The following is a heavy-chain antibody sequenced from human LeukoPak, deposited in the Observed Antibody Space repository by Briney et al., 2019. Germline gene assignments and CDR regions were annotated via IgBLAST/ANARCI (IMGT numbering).Heavy chain of an antibody. D-gene: IGHD6-13*01. Sequence: PSETLSLTCTVSGVSISSSRYYWGWIRQPPGKGLEGIGFIYYSGSTYYNPTLKSRITISVDTSKNQFSLKLSSVTAADTAVYYCARQGRGSSSYMEEFDYWGQGTLVTVSS. CDR3: ARQGRGSSSYMEEFDY. J-gene: IGHJ4*02. CDR1: GVSISSSRYY. V-gene: IGHV4-39*01. CDR2: IYYSGST.